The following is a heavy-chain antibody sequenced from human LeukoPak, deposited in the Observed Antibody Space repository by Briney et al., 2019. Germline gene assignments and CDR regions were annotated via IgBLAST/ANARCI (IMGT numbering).Heavy chain of an antibody. J-gene: IGHJ3*02. Sequence: ASVKVSCKAPGYTFTGYYMHWVRQAPGQGLEWMGWINPNSGGTNYAQKFQGRVTMTRDTSISTAYMELSRLRSDDTAVYYCARGLAVADDAFDIWGQGTMVTVSS. CDR3: ARGLAVADDAFDI. D-gene: IGHD6-19*01. V-gene: IGHV1-2*02. CDR1: GYTFTGYY. CDR2: INPNSGGT.